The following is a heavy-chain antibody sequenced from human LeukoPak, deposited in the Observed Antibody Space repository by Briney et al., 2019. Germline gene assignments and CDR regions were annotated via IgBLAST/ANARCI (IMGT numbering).Heavy chain of an antibody. J-gene: IGHJ4*02. CDR3: ARDRSGGFDY. Sequence: SETLSLTCTVSGGSISSYYWSWIRQPAGKGLEWIGRIYTSGTTHYNPSLKSRVTMSVDTAKNQFSLKLSSVTAADTALYYRARDRSGGFDYWGQGTPVTVSS. D-gene: IGHD2-15*01. CDR1: GGSISSYY. CDR2: IYTSGTT. V-gene: IGHV4-4*07.